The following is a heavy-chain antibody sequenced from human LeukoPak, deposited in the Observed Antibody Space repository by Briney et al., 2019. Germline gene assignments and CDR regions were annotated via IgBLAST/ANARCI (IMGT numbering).Heavy chain of an antibody. D-gene: IGHD5-12*01. CDR1: GGTFSSYA. CDR2: IIPIFGTA. V-gene: IGHV1-69*13. Sequence: SVKVSCKASGGTFSSYAISWVRQAPGQGLEWMGGIIPIFGTANYAQKFRGRVTITADESTSTAYMELSSLRSEDTAVYYCARDRTGYSDHLDWFDPWGQGTLVTVSS. J-gene: IGHJ5*02. CDR3: ARDRTGYSDHLDWFDP.